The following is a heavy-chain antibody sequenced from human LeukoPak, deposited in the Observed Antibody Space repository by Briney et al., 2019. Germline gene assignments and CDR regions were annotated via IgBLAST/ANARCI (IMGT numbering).Heavy chain of an antibody. CDR3: ARDVTYHGGDWFDP. J-gene: IGHJ5*02. Sequence: GGSLRLSCAASGFTFSSYSMNWVRQAPGKGLKWVSSISSSSGYIYCADSLKGRFTISRDNAKNSLYLQMNSLRAEDTAVYYCARDVTYHGGDWFDPWGQGTLVTVSS. D-gene: IGHD4-23*01. CDR1: GFTFSSYS. CDR2: ISSSSGYI. V-gene: IGHV3-21*01.